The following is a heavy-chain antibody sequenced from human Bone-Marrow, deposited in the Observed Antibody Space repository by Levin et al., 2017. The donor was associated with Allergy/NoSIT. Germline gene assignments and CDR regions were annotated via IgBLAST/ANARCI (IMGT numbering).Heavy chain of an antibody. Sequence: SLKISCAASGFTFDDYAMHWVRQAPGKGLEWVSGVSWNSNTIGYADSVKGRFTISRDSAMNSLYLQMNSLRAEDTAFYYCAKDRGRLGTSYYFDYWGQGILVTVSS. D-gene: IGHD3-16*01. CDR1: GFTFDDYA. V-gene: IGHV3-9*01. J-gene: IGHJ4*02. CDR3: AKDRGRLGTSYYFDY. CDR2: VSWNSNTI.